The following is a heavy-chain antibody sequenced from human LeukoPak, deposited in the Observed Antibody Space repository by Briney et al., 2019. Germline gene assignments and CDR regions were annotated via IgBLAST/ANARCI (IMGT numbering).Heavy chain of an antibody. CDR1: GGSISSYY. CDR2: IYYSGST. V-gene: IGHV4-59*01. Sequence: SETLSLTCSVSGGSISSYYWSWIRQPPGKGLEWIGSIYYSGSTNYNPSLKSRVTISVDTSKNQFSLKLSSVTAADTAVYYCARDRDCHFDYWGQGTLVTVSS. CDR3: ARDRDCHFDY. J-gene: IGHJ4*02. D-gene: IGHD2-21*02.